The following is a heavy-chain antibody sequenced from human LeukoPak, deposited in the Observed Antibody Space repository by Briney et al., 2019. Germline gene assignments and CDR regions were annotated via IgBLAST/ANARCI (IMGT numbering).Heavy chain of an antibody. J-gene: IGHJ4*02. Sequence: SQTLSLTCAISGDSVSSNSAAWTWIRRSPSRGLEWLGRTYYRSKWYNDYAESVKSRITISPDTSKNQFSLQLNSVTPDDTAVYYCAREGYSFDSWGQGTLVTVSS. V-gene: IGHV6-1*01. D-gene: IGHD5-18*01. CDR2: TYYRSKWYN. CDR3: AREGYSFDS. CDR1: GDSVSSNSAA.